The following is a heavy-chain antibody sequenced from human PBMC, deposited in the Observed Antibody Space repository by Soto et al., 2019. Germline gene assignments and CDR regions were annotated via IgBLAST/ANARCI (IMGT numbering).Heavy chain of an antibody. CDR3: ARDDVDTAMPYGMDV. V-gene: IGHV1-69*12. CDR2: IIPIFGTA. J-gene: IGHJ6*02. CDR1: GGTFSSYA. Sequence: QVQLVQSGAEVKKPGSSVKVSCKASGGTFSSYAISWVRQAPGQGLEWMGGIIPIFGTANYAQKFQGRVTITAEEYTITAYMELSSLRSEDTAVYYCARDDVDTAMPYGMDVWGQGTTVTVSS. D-gene: IGHD5-18*01.